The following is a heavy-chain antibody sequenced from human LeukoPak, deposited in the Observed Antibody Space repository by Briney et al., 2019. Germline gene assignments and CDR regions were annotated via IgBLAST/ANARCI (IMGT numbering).Heavy chain of an antibody. Sequence: ASVKLSCKASGYTFTGYYMHWVRQATGQGLEWMGWINPNSGGTNYAQKFQGRVTMTRDTSISTAYMELSRLRSDDTAVYYCARDAAGTPPNFAYWGQGTLVTVSS. D-gene: IGHD6-13*01. J-gene: IGHJ4*02. CDR3: ARDAAGTPPNFAY. V-gene: IGHV1-2*02. CDR2: INPNSGGT. CDR1: GYTFTGYY.